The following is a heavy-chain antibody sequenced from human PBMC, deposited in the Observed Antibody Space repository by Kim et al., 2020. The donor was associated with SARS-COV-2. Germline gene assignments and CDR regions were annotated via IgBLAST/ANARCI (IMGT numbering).Heavy chain of an antibody. CDR2: IIPIIGVT. Sequence: SVKVSCKASGDTFTSLAINWVRQAPGQALEWMGRIIPIIGVTNYPQKFQGRVTITADRSTSTAYMELSSLRSEDTALYYCAGVPTNPDDRYSDLWDRGT. J-gene: IGHJ2*01. CDR3: AGVPTNPDDRYSDL. V-gene: IGHV1-69*04. D-gene: IGHD1-1*01. CDR1: GDTFTSLA.